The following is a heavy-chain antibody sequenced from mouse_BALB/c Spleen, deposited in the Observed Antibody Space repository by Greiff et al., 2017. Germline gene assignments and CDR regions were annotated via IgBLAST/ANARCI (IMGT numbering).Heavy chain of an antibody. CDR1: GFSLTSYG. CDR2: IWAGGST. Sequence: VQRVESGPGLVAPSQSLSITCTVSGFSLTSYGVHWVRQPPGKGLEWLGVIWAGGSTNYNSALMSRLSISKDNSKSQVFLKMNSLQTDDTAMYYCARGPSLMDAMDYWGQGTSVTVSS. D-gene: IGHD1-1*02. V-gene: IGHV2-9*02. CDR3: ARGPSLMDAMDY. J-gene: IGHJ4*01.